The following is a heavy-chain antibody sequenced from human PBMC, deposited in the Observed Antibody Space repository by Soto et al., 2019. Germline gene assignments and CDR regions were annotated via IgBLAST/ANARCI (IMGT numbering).Heavy chain of an antibody. CDR1: GFTFGDYA. CDR3: TRVYDYIWGSYRLFDY. J-gene: IGHJ4*02. V-gene: IGHV3-49*03. CDR2: IRSKAYGGTT. D-gene: IGHD3-16*02. Sequence: GGSLRLSCTASGFTFGDYAMSWFRQAPGKGLEWVGFIRSKAYGGTTEYAASVKGRFTISRDDSKSIAYLQMNSLKTEDTAVYYCTRVYDYIWGSYRLFDYWGQGTLVTVSS.